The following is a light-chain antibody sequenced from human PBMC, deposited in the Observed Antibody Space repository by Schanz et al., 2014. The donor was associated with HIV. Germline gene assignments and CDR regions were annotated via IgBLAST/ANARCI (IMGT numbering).Light chain of an antibody. J-gene: IGLJ2*01. Sequence: QSALTQPASVSGSPGQSITISCTGTSSDVGGYNYASWYQHHPGKAPKLMIYDVTNRPSGVSNRFSGSKSGNTASLTISGLQAEDEADYYCSSYTSSSSVVFGGGTKVTVL. CDR1: SSDVGGYNY. V-gene: IGLV2-14*03. CDR2: DVT. CDR3: SSYTSSSSVV.